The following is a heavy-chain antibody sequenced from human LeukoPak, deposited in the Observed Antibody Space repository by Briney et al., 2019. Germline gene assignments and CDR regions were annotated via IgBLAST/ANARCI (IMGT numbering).Heavy chain of an antibody. J-gene: IGHJ4*02. Sequence: SETLSLTCTVSGGSISSYYRSWIRQPPGKGLEWIGYIYYSGSTNYNPSLKSRVTISVDTSKNQFSLKLSSVTAADTAVYYCARLDILTGYPHFDYWGQGTLVTVSS. V-gene: IGHV4-59*01. D-gene: IGHD3-9*01. CDR1: GGSISSYY. CDR3: ARLDILTGYPHFDY. CDR2: IYYSGST.